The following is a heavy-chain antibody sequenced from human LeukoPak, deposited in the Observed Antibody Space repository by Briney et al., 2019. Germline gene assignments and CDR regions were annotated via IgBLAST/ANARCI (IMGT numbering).Heavy chain of an antibody. Sequence: GRSLRLSCAASGFTFDDYAMHWVRQAPGKGLEWVSGISWNSGSMGYADSVKGRFTISRDNAKNSLYLQMNSLRAEDTALYYCAKGQTVGATSWFDPWGQGTLVTVSS. J-gene: IGHJ5*02. CDR3: AKGQTVGATSWFDP. CDR1: GFTFDDYA. V-gene: IGHV3-9*01. D-gene: IGHD1-26*01. CDR2: ISWNSGSM.